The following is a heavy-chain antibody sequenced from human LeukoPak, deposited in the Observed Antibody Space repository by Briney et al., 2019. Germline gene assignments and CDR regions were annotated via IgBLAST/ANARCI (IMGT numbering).Heavy chain of an antibody. CDR1: GGSISSYY. V-gene: IGHV4-59*12. CDR2: IYYSGST. Sequence: SETLSLTCTVSGGSISSYYWSWIRQPPGKGLEWIGYIYYSGSTYYNPSLKSRVTISVDTSKNQFSLKLSSVTAADTAVYYCARERGGECSSTSCFLSNYYMDVWGKGTTVTVSS. J-gene: IGHJ6*03. CDR3: ARERGGECSSTSCFLSNYYMDV. D-gene: IGHD2-2*01.